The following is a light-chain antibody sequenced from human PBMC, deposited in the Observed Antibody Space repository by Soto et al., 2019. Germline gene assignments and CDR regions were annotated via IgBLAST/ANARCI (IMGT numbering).Light chain of an antibody. CDR2: EVN. J-gene: IGLJ2*01. V-gene: IGLV2-8*01. CDR3: SSYAVSDSLV. Sequence: QSVLTQPPSASGSPGQSVTISCTGTSSDVGGYDYVSWYQQHPGKVPKLMIYEVNKRPSGVPDRFSGSKSGNTASLTVSGLQTEDEDDYYCSSYAVSDSLVFGGGTKVTVL. CDR1: SSDVGGYDY.